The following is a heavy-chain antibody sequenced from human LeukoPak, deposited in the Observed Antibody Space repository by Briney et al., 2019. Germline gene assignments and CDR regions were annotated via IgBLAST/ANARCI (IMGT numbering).Heavy chain of an antibody. D-gene: IGHD3-10*02. V-gene: IGHV1-8*01. J-gene: IGHJ6*03. Sequence: ASVKLSCNASGFTFTSYDMNCVRQATGQGREWMGSIIPNGGNTSYAQKLQGRLTMTRNTPISTAYMELTSLRSEDTAVSYCESGLFGKTYYYYYSMDVWGKGTTVTVSS. CDR1: GFTFTSYD. CDR2: IIPNGGNT. CDR3: ESGLFGKTYYYYYSMDV.